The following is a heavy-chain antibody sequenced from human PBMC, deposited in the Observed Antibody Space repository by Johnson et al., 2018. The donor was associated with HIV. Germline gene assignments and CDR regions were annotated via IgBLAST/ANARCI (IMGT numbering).Heavy chain of an antibody. J-gene: IGHJ3*02. CDR1: GFTFSDYY. V-gene: IGHV3-11*01. CDR2: ISSSGSTI. D-gene: IGHD4-23*01. Sequence: QVQLVESGGGLVKPGGSLRLSCAASGFTFSDYYMSWIRQAPGKGLEWVSYISSSGSTIYNAASVKGRFTISRDNAKNSLYLQMNSLKTEDTAVYYCTTKTTVVTLGFDIWGQGTMVTVSS. CDR3: TTKTTVVTLGFDI.